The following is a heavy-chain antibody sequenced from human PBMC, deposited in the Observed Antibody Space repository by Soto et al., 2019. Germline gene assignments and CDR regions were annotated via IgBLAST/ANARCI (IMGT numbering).Heavy chain of an antibody. V-gene: IGHV4-39*01. J-gene: IGHJ4*02. CDR1: GGSISSSSYY. D-gene: IGHD1-7*01. Sequence: QLQLQESGPGLVKPSETLSLTCTVSGGSISSSSYYWGWIRQPPGKGLEWIGSIYYSGSTYYNPSLKSRVTLSVDTSKNQFSLKLSSVTAADTAVYYCARRTTKVKGHSLFDYWGQGTLVTVSS. CDR3: ARRTTKVKGHSLFDY. CDR2: IYYSGST.